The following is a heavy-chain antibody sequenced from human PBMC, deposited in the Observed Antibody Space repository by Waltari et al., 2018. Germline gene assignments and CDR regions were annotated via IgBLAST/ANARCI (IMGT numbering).Heavy chain of an antibody. D-gene: IGHD1-26*01. CDR1: GLNFYDYA. V-gene: IGHV3-9*01. J-gene: IGHJ4*02. Sequence: EVQLVESGGGLLQPVRSLRLSCAVSGLNFYDYAMHWVRQAPGKGLEWVSGISWNSDNIGYADSVKGRFTISRDNAKNSLYLQMNSLRPEDTALYYGAKGHSGSYGLKDWGQGTLVTVSS. CDR3: AKGHSGSYGLKD. CDR2: ISWNSDNI.